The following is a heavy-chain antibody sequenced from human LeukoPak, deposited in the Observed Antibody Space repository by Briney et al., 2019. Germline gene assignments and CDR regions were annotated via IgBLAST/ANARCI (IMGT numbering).Heavy chain of an antibody. V-gene: IGHV3-30*18. CDR3: AKDYCSSTSCYADY. Sequence: GGSLRLSCAASGFTFSYYGMHWVRQAPGKGLEWVALISYDGSDKYYADSVKGRFTISRDNSKNTLYLQMNSLRAEDTAVYYCAKDYCSSTSCYADYWGQGTLVTVSS. D-gene: IGHD2-2*01. CDR1: GFTFSYYG. J-gene: IGHJ4*02. CDR2: ISYDGSDK.